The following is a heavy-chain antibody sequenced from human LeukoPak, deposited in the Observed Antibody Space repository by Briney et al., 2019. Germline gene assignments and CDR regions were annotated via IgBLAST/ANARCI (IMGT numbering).Heavy chain of an antibody. CDR3: ARGSGSFSGGFDY. V-gene: IGHV3-64D*09. J-gene: IGHJ4*02. CDR2: ISSNGGST. CDR1: GFTFSSYA. D-gene: IGHD1-26*01. Sequence: GGSLRLSCSASGFTFSSYAMRWVRQAPGKGLEYVSAISSNGGSTYYADSVKGRFTISRDNSKNTLYLQMSSLRAEDTAVYYCARGSGSFSGGFDYWGQGTLVTVPS.